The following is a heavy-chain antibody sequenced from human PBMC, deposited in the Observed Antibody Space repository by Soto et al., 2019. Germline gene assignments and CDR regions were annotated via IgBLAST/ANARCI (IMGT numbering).Heavy chain of an antibody. CDR3: AREDRDRETGLVPAAIDGMDV. V-gene: IGHV1-69*04. CDR2: VIPILGIA. J-gene: IGHJ6*02. CDR1: GGTFSSYI. D-gene: IGHD2-2*01. Sequence: SVKVCCKASGGTFSSYIISWVRQAPGQGLEWMGRVIPILGIANCAQKFQGRVTITADKSTSTAYMELSSLRSDDTAVYYCAREDRDRETGLVPAAIDGMDVWGQGTTVTVSS.